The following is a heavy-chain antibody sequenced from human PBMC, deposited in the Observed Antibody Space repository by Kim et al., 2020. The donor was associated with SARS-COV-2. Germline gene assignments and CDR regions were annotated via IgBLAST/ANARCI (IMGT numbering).Heavy chain of an antibody. CDR2: IYHSGST. D-gene: IGHD3-22*01. CDR1: GYSISSGYY. CDR3: ALTPVGYYYDSSGDY. V-gene: IGHV4-38-2*02. Sequence: SETLSLTCTVSGYSISSGYYWGWIRQPPGKGLEWIGSIYHSGSTYYNPSLKSRVTISVDTSKNQFSLKLSSVTAADTAVYYCALTPVGYYYDSSGDYWGQGTLVTVSS. J-gene: IGHJ4*02.